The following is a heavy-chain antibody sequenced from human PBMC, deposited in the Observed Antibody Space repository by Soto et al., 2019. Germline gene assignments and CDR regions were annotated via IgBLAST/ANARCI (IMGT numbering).Heavy chain of an antibody. V-gene: IGHV1-2*02. CDR1: GYTFTGYD. J-gene: IGHJ5*02. CDR2: INTNSGNT. CDR3: ARGDVDTAPFDP. D-gene: IGHD5-18*01. Sequence: QVQLVQSGAEGKKPGASVKVSCKASGYTFTGYDMHWVRQAPGQGLEWMGWINTNSGNTKYVQKFQGRVIMTRDTSIRTAYMELSRPTSDDTAVYYCARGDVDTAPFDPWGQGTLVTVSS.